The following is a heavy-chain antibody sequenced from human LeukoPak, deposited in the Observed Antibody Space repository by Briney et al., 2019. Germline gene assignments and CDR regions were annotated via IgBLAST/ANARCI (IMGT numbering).Heavy chain of an antibody. CDR3: AREILGGFNPGAY. V-gene: IGHV4-4*02. J-gene: IGHJ4*02. CDR1: GFTFSSYW. D-gene: IGHD1-14*01. Sequence: PGGSLRLSCAASGFTFSSYWMSWVRQPPGKSLEWIGEIHRSGSPNYNPSLQSRVTISIDRSRNQIVLELSSVTAADTAVYYCAREILGGFNPGAYWGQGILVTVSS. CDR2: IHRSGSP.